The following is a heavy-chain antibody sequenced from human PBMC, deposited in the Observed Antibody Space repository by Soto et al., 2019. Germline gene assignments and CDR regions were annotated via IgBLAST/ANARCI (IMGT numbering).Heavy chain of an antibody. CDR1: GYTFTSYA. CDR2: INAGNGNT. CDR3: ARGITLPTPLDY. V-gene: IGHV1-3*05. J-gene: IGHJ4*02. D-gene: IGHD1-20*01. Sequence: QVQLVQSGAEEKKHGASVKVSCKASGYTFTSYAMHWVRQAPGQRLEWMGWINAGNGNTKYSQKFQGRVTITRDTSASTADIELSSLRSEDTAVYYCARGITLPTPLDYWGQGTLVTVSS.